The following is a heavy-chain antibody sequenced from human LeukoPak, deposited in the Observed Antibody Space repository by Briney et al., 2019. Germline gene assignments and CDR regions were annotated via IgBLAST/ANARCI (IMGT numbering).Heavy chain of an antibody. D-gene: IGHD4-17*01. CDR1: GGSISSSSYY. Sequence: SETLSLTCTVSGGSISSSSYYWGWIRQPPGKGLEWIGYIYYSGSTNYNPSLKSRVTISVDTSKNQFSLKLSSVTAADTAVYYCARDRDYGDQNDAFDIWGQGTMVTVSS. J-gene: IGHJ3*02. CDR2: IYYSGST. V-gene: IGHV4-61*05. CDR3: ARDRDYGDQNDAFDI.